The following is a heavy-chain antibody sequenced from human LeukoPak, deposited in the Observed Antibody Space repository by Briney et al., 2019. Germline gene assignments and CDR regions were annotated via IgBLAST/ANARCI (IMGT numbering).Heavy chain of an antibody. Sequence: GGSLRLSCAASGFTFSSYSMNWVRQAPGKGLEWVSSISSSGSYMYYAGSVKGRFTISRDNAKHSLYLQMNSLRAEDTAVYYCAKDVGELSFFDYWGQGTLVTVSS. D-gene: IGHD3-16*02. CDR1: GFTFSSYS. CDR2: ISSSGSYM. J-gene: IGHJ4*02. CDR3: AKDVGELSFFDY. V-gene: IGHV3-21*04.